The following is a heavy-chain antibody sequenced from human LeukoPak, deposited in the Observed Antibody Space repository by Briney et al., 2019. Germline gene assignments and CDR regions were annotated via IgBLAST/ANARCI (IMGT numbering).Heavy chain of an antibody. CDR3: ARGVIVATWGAFDI. CDR2: IYSAGST. Sequence: GGSLRLSCAASGFTVSSNYMNWVRQAPGKVLEWVSLIYSAGSTYYADSVKGRFAISRDNSKNTLYLQMNSLRAEDTAVYYCARGVIVATWGAFDIWGQGTMVTVSS. D-gene: IGHD5-12*01. V-gene: IGHV3-53*01. CDR1: GFTVSSNY. J-gene: IGHJ3*02.